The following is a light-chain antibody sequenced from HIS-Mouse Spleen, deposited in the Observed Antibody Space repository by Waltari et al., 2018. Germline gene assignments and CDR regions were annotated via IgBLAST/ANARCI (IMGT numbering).Light chain of an antibody. CDR3: HPLSSSPFT. J-gene: IGKJ3*01. V-gene: IGKV1-9*01. Sequence: DIQLTQSPSFLSASVGDRVTITCRASQGISSYLAWYQQKPGKAPKLLIYAASTLQRGVPSRFSGSGSGTEFTLTISRLQPSSFSPSYCHPLSSSPFTFGPGTKVDIK. CDR2: AAS. CDR1: QGISSY.